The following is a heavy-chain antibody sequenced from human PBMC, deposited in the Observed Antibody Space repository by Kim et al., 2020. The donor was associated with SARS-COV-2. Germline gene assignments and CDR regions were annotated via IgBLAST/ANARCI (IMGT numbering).Heavy chain of an antibody. J-gene: IGHJ6*02. CDR3: ARGGSSVATIRFSGYYYYGMDV. V-gene: IGHV4-34*01. CDR1: GGSFSGYY. CDR2: INHSGST. D-gene: IGHD5-12*01. Sequence: SETLSLTCAVYGGSFSGYYWSWIRQPPGKGLEWIGEINHSGSTNYNPSLKSRVTISVDTSKNQFSLKLSSVTAADTAVYYCARGGSSVATIRFSGYYYYGMDVWGQGTTVTVSS.